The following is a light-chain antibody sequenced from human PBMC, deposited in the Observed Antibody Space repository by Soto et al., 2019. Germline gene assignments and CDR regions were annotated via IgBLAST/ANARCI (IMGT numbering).Light chain of an antibody. CDR1: QSVSSY. CDR3: QQRSNWPPIT. Sequence: IVLTLSPVTLSLSSGERATLSCRASQSVSSYLAWYQQKPGQAPRLLIYDASNRATGIPARFSGSGSGTDFTLTISSLEPEDFAVYYCQQRSNWPPITFGQGTRLEI. J-gene: IGKJ5*01. CDR2: DAS. V-gene: IGKV3-11*01.